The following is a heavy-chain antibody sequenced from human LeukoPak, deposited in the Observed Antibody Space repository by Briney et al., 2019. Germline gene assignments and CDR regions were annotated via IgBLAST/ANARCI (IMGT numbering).Heavy chain of an antibody. CDR2: IKQDGSEK. V-gene: IGHV3-7*01. CDR1: GSSLSNYW. CDR3: ARGVWAPFDS. D-gene: IGHD7-27*01. J-gene: IGHJ4*02. Sequence: PGGSLRLSCAASGSSLSNYWMNWVRQAPGKGLEWVANIKQDGSEKNYVDSVKGRFTISRDNAKNSLILQMNSLRDEDTAVYYCARGVWAPFDSWGQGTLVSVSS.